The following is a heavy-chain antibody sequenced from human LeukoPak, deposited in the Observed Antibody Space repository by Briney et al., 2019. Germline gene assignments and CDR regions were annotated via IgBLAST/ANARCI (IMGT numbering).Heavy chain of an antibody. V-gene: IGHV4-34*01. CDR1: GGSFSGYY. CDR3: ARGRRWAHYYYYYMDV. J-gene: IGHJ6*03. Sequence: PSETLSLTCAVYGGSFSGYYWSWIRQPPGKGLEWIGEINHSVSTNYNPSLKSRVTISVDTSKNQFSLKRSSVTAADTAVYYCARGRRWAHYYYYYMDVWGKGTTVTVSS. CDR2: INHSVST. D-gene: IGHD6-13*01.